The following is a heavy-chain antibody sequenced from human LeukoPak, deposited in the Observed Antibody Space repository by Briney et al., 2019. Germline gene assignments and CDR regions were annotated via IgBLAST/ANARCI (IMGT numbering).Heavy chain of an antibody. J-gene: IGHJ4*02. V-gene: IGHV3-30*02. CDR2: IRCDGSNK. CDR3: AKDIHPKRRSGSYSGAFDY. CDR1: GFTFSSYG. D-gene: IGHD1-26*01. Sequence: GGSLRLSCAASGFTFSSYGMHWVRQAPGKGLEWVAFIRCDGSNKYYADSVKGRFTISRDNSKNTLYLQMNSLRAEDTAVYYCAKDIHPKRRSGSYSGAFDYWGQGTLVTVSS.